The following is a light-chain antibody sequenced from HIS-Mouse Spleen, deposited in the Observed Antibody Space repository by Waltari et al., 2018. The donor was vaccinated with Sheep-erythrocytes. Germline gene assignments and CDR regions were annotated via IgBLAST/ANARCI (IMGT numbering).Light chain of an antibody. CDR1: SSAVGSYNL. J-gene: IGLJ3*02. CDR3: CSYAGSSTPWV. V-gene: IGLV2-23*01. CDR2: EGS. Sequence: QSALTQPAYVSGSPGQSIPIACPATSSAVGSYNLVSWYQQHPGKAPKLMIYEGSKRPSGVSNRFSGSKSGNTAYLTISGLQAEDEADYYCCSYAGSSTPWVFGGGTKLTVL.